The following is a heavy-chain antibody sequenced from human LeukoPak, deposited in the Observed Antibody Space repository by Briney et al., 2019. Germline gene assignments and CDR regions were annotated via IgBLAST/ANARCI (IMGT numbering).Heavy chain of an antibody. CDR3: AKHEAHALSALDY. CDR2: ISGSGGST. Sequence: GGSLRLSCAASGFTFSSYSMNWVRQAPGKGLEWASAISGSGGSTYYADSVKGRFTISRDNSKNTLYLQMNSLRAEDTAVYYCAKHEAHALSALDYWGQGTLVTVSS. J-gene: IGHJ4*02. D-gene: IGHD3-10*01. V-gene: IGHV3-23*01. CDR1: GFTFSSYS.